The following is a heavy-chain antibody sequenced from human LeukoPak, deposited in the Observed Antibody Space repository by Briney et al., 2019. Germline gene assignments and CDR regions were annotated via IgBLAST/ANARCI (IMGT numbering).Heavy chain of an antibody. Sequence: PSETLSLTCTVSGGSISSSSYYWGWIRQPPGKGLEWIGSIYYSGSTYYNPSLKSRVTISVDTSKNQFSLKLSSVTAADTAVYYCARLLYCSGGSCYSVGPLFDYWGQGTLVTVSS. V-gene: IGHV4-39*01. J-gene: IGHJ4*02. CDR1: GGSISSSSYY. D-gene: IGHD2-15*01. CDR2: IYYSGST. CDR3: ARLLYCSGGSCYSVGPLFDY.